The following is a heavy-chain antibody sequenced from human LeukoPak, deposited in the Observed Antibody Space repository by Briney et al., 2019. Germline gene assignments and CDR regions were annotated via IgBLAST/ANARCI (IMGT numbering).Heavy chain of an antibody. J-gene: IGHJ4*02. CDR2: ISSVSSTK. Sequence: GGSLRLSCTASGFTFSSYSMNWVRQAPGKGLEWVSYISSVSSTKYYADSVKGRFTISRDKAKNSLYLQMNSLRAEDTAVYYCASPSVGATGGWGQGTLVTVSS. D-gene: IGHD1-26*01. CDR3: ASPSVGATGG. V-gene: IGHV3-48*01. CDR1: GFTFSSYS.